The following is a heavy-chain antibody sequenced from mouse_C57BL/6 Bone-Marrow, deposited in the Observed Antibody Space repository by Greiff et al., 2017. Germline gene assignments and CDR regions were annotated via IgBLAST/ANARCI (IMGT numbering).Heavy chain of an antibody. CDR3: ARRDWGFAY. CDR1: GFTFSDYG. D-gene: IGHD4-1*01. CDR2: ISNLAYSI. V-gene: IGHV5-15*01. J-gene: IGHJ3*01. Sequence: EVMLVESGGGLVQPGGSLKLSCAASGFTFSDYGMAWVRQAPRKGPEWVAFISNLAYSIYYADTVTGRFTISRENAKNTLYLELSSLRSVDTAMYYCARRDWGFAYWGQGTLVTVSA.